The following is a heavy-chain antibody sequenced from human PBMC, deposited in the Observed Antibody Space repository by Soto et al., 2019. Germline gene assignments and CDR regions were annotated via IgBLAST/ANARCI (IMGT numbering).Heavy chain of an antibody. D-gene: IGHD3-16*01. V-gene: IGHV3-11*06. CDR3: ARSSGRRHVFTFDYGLDV. J-gene: IGHJ6*02. Sequence: QVQLVESGGGLVEPGGSLRLSCAASGFSVGDNYMTWIRQAPGKGLEWLSYSSSSGGYTNYADSVKGRFTISRDNAKNSLYLPMDSLRAEDTAVYFWARSSGRRHVFTFDYGLDVWGQGTTVTVSS. CDR1: GFSVGDNY. CDR2: SSSSGGYT.